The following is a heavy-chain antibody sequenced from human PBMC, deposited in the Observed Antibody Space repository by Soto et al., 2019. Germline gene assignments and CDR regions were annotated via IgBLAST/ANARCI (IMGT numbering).Heavy chain of an antibody. Sequence: QVQLVQSGAEVKKPGASVKISCKASGYNFTSYFMHWVRQAPGQGLEWMGIINPSGAPPTYTQKFQGRVTMTRDTSTSKVYMELSSLKSEDTAVYFCTREKMRYQLAKHFDFWGQGTLVTVSS. CDR3: TREKMRYQLAKHFDF. CDR2: INPSGAPP. CDR1: GYNFTSYF. D-gene: IGHD2-2*01. J-gene: IGHJ4*02. V-gene: IGHV1-46*01.